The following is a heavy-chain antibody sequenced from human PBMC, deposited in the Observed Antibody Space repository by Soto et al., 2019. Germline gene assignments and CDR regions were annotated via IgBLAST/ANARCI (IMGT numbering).Heavy chain of an antibody. CDR2: INHSGST. D-gene: IGHD6-19*01. CDR1: GGSFSGYY. J-gene: IGHJ4*02. V-gene: IGHV4-34*01. CDR3: AVRAFSSGGYNFFDY. Sequence: PSETLSLTCAVYGGSFSGYYWSWIRQPPGKGLEWIGEINHSGSTNYNPSLKSRLTISVDTSKNQFSLKLSSVTAADTAVYYCAVRAFSSGGYNFFDYWGQGTLVTVSS.